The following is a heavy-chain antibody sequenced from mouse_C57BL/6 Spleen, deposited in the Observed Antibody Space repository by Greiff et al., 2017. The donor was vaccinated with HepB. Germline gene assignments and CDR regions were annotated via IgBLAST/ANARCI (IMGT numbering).Heavy chain of an antibody. J-gene: IGHJ3*01. V-gene: IGHV1-55*01. CDR2: IYPGSGST. CDR3: ASSQLGRGAY. D-gene: IGHD4-1*02. CDR1: GYTFTSYW. Sequence: VKLKQPGAELVKPGASVKMSCKASGYTFTSYWITWVKQRPGQGLEWIGDIYPGSGSTNYNEKFKSKATLTVDTSSSTAYMQLSSLTSEDSAVYYCASSQLGRGAYWGQGTLVTVSA.